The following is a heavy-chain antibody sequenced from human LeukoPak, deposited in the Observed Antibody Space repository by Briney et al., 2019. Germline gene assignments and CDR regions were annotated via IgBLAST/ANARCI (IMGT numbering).Heavy chain of an antibody. CDR1: GVSFRGYD. CDR2: ITESGGTE. D-gene: IGHD5-18*01. J-gene: IGHJ4*02. CDR3: ARPPEGYSYGFYFGH. Sequence: PGGSLRLSCAPSGVSFRGYDMYWVRQAPGRELEWISSITESGGTEYYADSVKGRFSISRDNAKSALYLQMNSLRAEDTAVYYCARPPEGYSYGFYFGHWGQGAPVIVSS. V-gene: IGHV3-48*03.